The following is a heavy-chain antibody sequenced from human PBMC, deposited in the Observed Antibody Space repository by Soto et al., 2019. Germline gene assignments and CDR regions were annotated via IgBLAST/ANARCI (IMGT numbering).Heavy chain of an antibody. V-gene: IGHV4-34*01. J-gene: IGHJ3*02. CDR1: GGSFSGYY. D-gene: IGHD6-6*01. CDR3: ARRLGGLVAARPGAFDI. CDR2: INHSRST. Sequence: PSETLSLTCAVFGGSFSGYYWSWILQPPRKELKWIGEINHSRSTNYNPCIKRRVTIPVDKSKNQFSLKLSSVTAAETAVYYCARRLGGLVAARPGAFDIWGQGTMVTVSS.